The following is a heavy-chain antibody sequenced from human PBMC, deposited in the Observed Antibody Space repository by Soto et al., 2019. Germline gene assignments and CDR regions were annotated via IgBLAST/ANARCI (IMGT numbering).Heavy chain of an antibody. Sequence: GGSLRLSCAGSGFAFSTFDIHWVRQAPGKGLEWVSGIGTLSDTFYAASVQGRFTISRQNAKYSVYLQMNSLRAGDTAFYYCARGRSFSYDSTPPPMFDPWGQGTLVTVSS. CDR2: IGTLSDT. D-gene: IGHD3-10*01. CDR1: GFAFSTFD. J-gene: IGHJ5*02. V-gene: IGHV3-13*01. CDR3: ARGRSFSYDSTPPPMFDP.